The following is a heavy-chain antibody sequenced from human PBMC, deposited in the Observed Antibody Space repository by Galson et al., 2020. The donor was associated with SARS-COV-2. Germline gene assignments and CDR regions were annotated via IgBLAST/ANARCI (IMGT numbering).Heavy chain of an antibody. V-gene: IGHV3-23*01. CDR3: ARKSGSGYYYPFVY. J-gene: IGHJ4*02. CDR2: ISGSGHDS. Sequence: GESLKISCAASAFTFTTFGVSWVRQAPGKGLEWVSSISGSGHDSWYADSVQGRCTISRDNSRRTVVLQMNSLRAEYTALYYCARKSGSGYYYPFVYWGQETLVSVSS. D-gene: IGHD3-10*01. CDR1: AFTFTTFG.